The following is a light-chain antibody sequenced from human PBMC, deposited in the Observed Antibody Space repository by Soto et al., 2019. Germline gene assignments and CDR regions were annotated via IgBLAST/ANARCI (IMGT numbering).Light chain of an antibody. J-gene: IGKJ4*01. CDR1: QSVSSY. Sequence: EIVLTQSPATLSLSPGERATLSCRASQSVSSYLAWYQQKPGQAPRLLIYDASNRATGMPARFSGSGSETYFTLPISRLEPEDFAVYYCQERINLLTFVGGTKVEIK. CDR2: DAS. CDR3: QERINLLT. V-gene: IGKV3-11*01.